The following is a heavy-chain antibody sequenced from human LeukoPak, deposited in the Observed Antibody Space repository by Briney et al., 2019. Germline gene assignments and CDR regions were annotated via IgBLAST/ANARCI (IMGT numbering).Heavy chain of an antibody. Sequence: GGSLRLSCAASGSTFSSYAMSWVRQAPGKGLEWVSTISGSGAYTYYADSVKGRFTISRDNSKNTLCLQMNSLRAEDTAVYYCAKYFASGSYYKLPHWGQGTLVTVSS. CDR2: ISGSGAYT. CDR3: AKYFASGSYYKLPH. D-gene: IGHD3-10*01. V-gene: IGHV3-23*01. J-gene: IGHJ1*01. CDR1: GSTFSSYA.